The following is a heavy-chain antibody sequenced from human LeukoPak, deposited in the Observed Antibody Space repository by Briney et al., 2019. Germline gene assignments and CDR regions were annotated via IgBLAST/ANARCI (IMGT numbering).Heavy chain of an antibody. V-gene: IGHV3-74*01. D-gene: IGHD3-22*01. CDR3: ARARYYYDSSGHDY. J-gene: IGHJ4*02. Sequence: GGSLRLSCAVSGSTFSSNWMHWVRQAPGKGLVWVSRINSDGGSTSYADSVKGRFTISRDNAKNTLYLQMNSLRAEDTAVYYCARARYYYDSSGHDYWGQGTPVTVSS. CDR2: INSDGGST. CDR1: GSTFSSNW.